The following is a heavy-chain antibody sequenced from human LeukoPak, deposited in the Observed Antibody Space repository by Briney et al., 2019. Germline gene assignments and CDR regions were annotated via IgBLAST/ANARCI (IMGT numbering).Heavy chain of an antibody. CDR1: GFTFSSYA. Sequence: PGGSLRLSCAASGFTFSSYAMSWVRQAPGKGLEWVAVISYDGSNKYYADSVKGRFTISRDNSKNTLYLQMNSLRAEDTAVYYCARDLTVVIFDYWGQGTLVTVSS. V-gene: IGHV3-30-3*01. CDR3: ARDLTVVIFDY. CDR2: ISYDGSNK. J-gene: IGHJ4*02. D-gene: IGHD4-23*01.